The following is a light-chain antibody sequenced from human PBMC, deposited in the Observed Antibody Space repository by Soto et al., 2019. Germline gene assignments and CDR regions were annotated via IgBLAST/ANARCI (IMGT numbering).Light chain of an antibody. V-gene: IGLV2-8*01. Sequence: QSALTQPPSASGSPGQSVAISCTGTSSDVGGYNDVSWYQQHPGKAPKLMIYGVTERPSGVPDRFSGSKSGNTASLTVSGLQADDEADYYCSSKAGSNNLGVVFGGGTKLTVL. CDR2: GVT. J-gene: IGLJ2*01. CDR1: SSDVGGYND. CDR3: SSKAGSNNLGVV.